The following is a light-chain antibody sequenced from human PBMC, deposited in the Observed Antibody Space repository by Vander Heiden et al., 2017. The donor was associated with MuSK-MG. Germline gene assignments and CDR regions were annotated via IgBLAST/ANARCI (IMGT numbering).Light chain of an antibody. CDR2: AAS. Sequence: DIHMTESASSLSASVGDRVTITCRASQSISSYLNWYQQKQGKAPKLLIYAASSLQSWVPSRLSGSGCGTDVTLTISSRQQEDVATYYCQQSYSTPPYTFGQGTKLEIK. CDR3: QQSYSTPPYT. V-gene: IGKV1-39*01. J-gene: IGKJ2*01. CDR1: QSISSY.